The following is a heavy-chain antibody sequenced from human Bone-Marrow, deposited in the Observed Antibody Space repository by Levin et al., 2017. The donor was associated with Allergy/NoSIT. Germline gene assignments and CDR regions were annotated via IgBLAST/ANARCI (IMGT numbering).Heavy chain of an antibody. CDR1: GFTFSSYA. Sequence: GESLKISCAASGFTFSSYAMSWVRQAPGKGLEWVSAISGSGGSTYYADSVKGRFTISRDNSKNTLYLQMNSLRAEDTAVYYCAKDQFVVVPAASDAFDIWGQGTMVTVSS. J-gene: IGHJ3*02. D-gene: IGHD2-2*01. CDR3: AKDQFVVVPAASDAFDI. V-gene: IGHV3-23*01. CDR2: ISGSGGST.